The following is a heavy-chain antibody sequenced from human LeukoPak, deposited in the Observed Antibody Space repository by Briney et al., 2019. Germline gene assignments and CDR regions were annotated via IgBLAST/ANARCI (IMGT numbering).Heavy chain of an antibody. CDR2: ISSSGSFM. Sequence: GGSLRLSCAASGFTFSTYTMSWVRQAPGQGLEWVSFISSSGSFMYYADSVKGRFTISRDNARNSLYLQMNSLGAEDTAMYYCARGGCCRGGDCYLSPPFDSWGQGTLVIVSS. J-gene: IGHJ4*02. V-gene: IGHV3-21*01. CDR1: GFTFSTYT. CDR3: ARGGCCRGGDCYLSPPFDS. D-gene: IGHD2-21*02.